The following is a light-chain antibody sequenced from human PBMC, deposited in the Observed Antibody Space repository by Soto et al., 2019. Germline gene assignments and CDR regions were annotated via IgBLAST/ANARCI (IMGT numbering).Light chain of an antibody. J-gene: IGLJ2*01. CDR3: SSYTSNGTLL. V-gene: IGLV2-18*02. CDR1: SSDVGTYTS. CDR2: EVS. Sequence: QSALTQPPSVSGSPGQSVTISCTGTSSDVGTYTSLSWYQQPPGTAPKLIIYEVSNRPSGVPDRFSGSKSGNTASLTISGLQAEDESDYYCSSYTSNGTLLFGGGTKVTVL.